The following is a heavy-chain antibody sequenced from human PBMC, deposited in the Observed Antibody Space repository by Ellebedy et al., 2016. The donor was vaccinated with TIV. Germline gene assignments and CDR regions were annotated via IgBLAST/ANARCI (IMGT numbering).Heavy chain of an antibody. Sequence: AASVKVSCKASGGTFSSFAITWARQAPGQGLEWMGAIIASWGTANYAQKFQGRVTITADESRSTAYMELRSLRSEDTAVYYCARVGYYHDSGEWFDPWGQGTLVTVTS. V-gene: IGHV1-69*13. CDR3: ARVGYYHDSGEWFDP. J-gene: IGHJ5*02. D-gene: IGHD3-22*01. CDR2: IIASWGTA. CDR1: GGTFSSFA.